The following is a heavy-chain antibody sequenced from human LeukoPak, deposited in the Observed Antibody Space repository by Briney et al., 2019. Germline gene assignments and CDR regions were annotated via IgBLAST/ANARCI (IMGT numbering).Heavy chain of an antibody. CDR2: ISGSGGST. D-gene: IGHD3-22*01. CDR3: ASTWGHYYDSSGYYALSFDY. CDR1: GFTVSSNY. Sequence: GGSLRLSCAASGFTVSSNYMSWVRQAPGKGLEWVSAISGSGGSTYYADSVKGRFTISRDNSKNTLYLQMNSLRAEDTAVYYCASTWGHYYDSSGYYALSFDYWGQGTLVTVSS. J-gene: IGHJ4*02. V-gene: IGHV3-23*01.